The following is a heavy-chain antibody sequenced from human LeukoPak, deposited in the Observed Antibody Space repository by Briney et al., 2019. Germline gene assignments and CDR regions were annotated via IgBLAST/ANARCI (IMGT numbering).Heavy chain of an antibody. CDR3: ARETEWSSSGPAPSWDY. J-gene: IGHJ4*02. CDR2: IYYSGST. Sequence: SETLSLTCTVSGGSISSYYWSWIRQPPGKGLEWIGYIYYSGSTNYNPSLKSRVTISVDTSKNQFSLKLSSVTAADTAVYYCARETEWSSSGPAPSWDYWGQGTLVTVSS. V-gene: IGHV4-59*01. CDR1: GGSISSYY. D-gene: IGHD3-22*01.